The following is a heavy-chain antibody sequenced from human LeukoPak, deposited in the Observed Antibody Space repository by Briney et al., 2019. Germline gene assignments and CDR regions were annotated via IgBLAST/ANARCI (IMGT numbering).Heavy chain of an antibody. CDR1: GFTVSSNY. CDR2: IYSGGST. D-gene: IGHD3-3*01. Sequence: GGSLRLSCAASGFTVSSNYMSWVRQAPGKGLEWVSVIYSGGSTYYADSVKGRFTISRDNSKNTLYLQMNSLRAEDTAVYYCARERRGIFGVVSETHNWFDPWGQGTLVTVSS. V-gene: IGHV3-66*01. J-gene: IGHJ5*02. CDR3: ARERRGIFGVVSETHNWFDP.